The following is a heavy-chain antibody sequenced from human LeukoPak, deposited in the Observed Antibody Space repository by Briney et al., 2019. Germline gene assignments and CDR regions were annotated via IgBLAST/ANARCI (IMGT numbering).Heavy chain of an antibody. Sequence: GGSLRLSCAASGFTFSSYSMNWVRQAPGKGLEWVSSISSSSSYIYYADSVKGRFTISRDVSKNTLFLQMNSLRAEDTAVYYCASRLMGYYYGMDIWGQGTTVTVSS. J-gene: IGHJ6*02. V-gene: IGHV3-21*01. D-gene: IGHD3-16*01. CDR1: GFTFSSYS. CDR2: ISSSSSYI. CDR3: ASRLMGYYYGMDI.